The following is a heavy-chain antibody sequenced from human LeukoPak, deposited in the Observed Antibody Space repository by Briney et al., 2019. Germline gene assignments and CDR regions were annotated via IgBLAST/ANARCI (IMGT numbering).Heavy chain of an antibody. V-gene: IGHV3-23*01. Sequence: PGGSLRLSCAASGFTFSSYALSWVRQAPGKGLEWVSAISGSGGSTYYADSVKGRFTISRDNSKNTLYLQMNSLRAEDTAVYYCAKEGRNYYYYYGMDVWGQGTTVTVSS. CDR2: ISGSGGST. CDR3: AKEGRNYYYYYGMDV. CDR1: GFTFSSYA. J-gene: IGHJ6*02.